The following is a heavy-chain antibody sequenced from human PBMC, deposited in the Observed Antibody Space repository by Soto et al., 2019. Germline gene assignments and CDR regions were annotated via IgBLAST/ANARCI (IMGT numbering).Heavy chain of an antibody. CDR3: ARVVAGTGDYYYYYMDV. V-gene: IGHV1-18*01. Sequence: ASVKVSCKASGYTFTSYGISWVRQAPGQGLEWMGWISAYNGNTNYAQKLQGRVTMTTDTSTSTAYMELRSLRSDDTAVYYCARVVAGTGDYYYYYMDVWGKGTTVTVSS. J-gene: IGHJ6*03. CDR1: GYTFTSYG. D-gene: IGHD6-19*01. CDR2: ISAYNGNT.